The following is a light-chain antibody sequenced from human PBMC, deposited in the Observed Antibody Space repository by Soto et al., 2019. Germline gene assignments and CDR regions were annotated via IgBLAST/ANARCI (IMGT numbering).Light chain of an antibody. Sequence: ALTQPPSASGSPGQSVTISCTGNSNDVGHSSFISWYQQHPGKGPKLIIYEVSKRPSGVPDRFSGSKSGNTASLSVSGLQDEDEADYFCNAQADNGKHVFGTGTKLTV. V-gene: IGLV2-8*01. CDR3: NAQADNGKHV. CDR2: EVS. J-gene: IGLJ1*01. CDR1: SNDVGHSSF.